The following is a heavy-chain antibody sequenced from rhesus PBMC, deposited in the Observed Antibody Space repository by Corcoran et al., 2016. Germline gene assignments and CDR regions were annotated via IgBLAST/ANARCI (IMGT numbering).Heavy chain of an antibody. Sequence: QVQLQESGPGLVKPLETLSLTCAVSGGSISSNYWSWIRPAPGKGLEWFGDIYGSGSSTNYNPSLKSRVTLSVDTSKNQLSLKLSSVTAADTAVYYCARHEGRGYSYSRHFDYWGQGVLVTVSS. V-gene: IGHV4S11*01. D-gene: IGHD5-12*01. CDR2: IYGSGSST. CDR3: ARHEGRGYSYSRHFDY. J-gene: IGHJ4*01. CDR1: GGSISSNY.